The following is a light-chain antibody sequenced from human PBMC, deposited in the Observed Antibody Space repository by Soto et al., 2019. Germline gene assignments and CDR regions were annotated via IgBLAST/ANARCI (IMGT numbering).Light chain of an antibody. CDR2: DVS. CDR1: SSDVGAYNY. V-gene: IGLV2-11*01. Sequence: QSALTQPRSVSGSPGQLVTISCPGTSSDVGAYNYVSWYQQHPGKAPKLMIYDVSKRPSGVPDRFSGSKSGNTASLTISGLQAEDEADYYCCSYAGTYSWVFGGGTKLTVL. CDR3: CSYAGTYSWV. J-gene: IGLJ3*02.